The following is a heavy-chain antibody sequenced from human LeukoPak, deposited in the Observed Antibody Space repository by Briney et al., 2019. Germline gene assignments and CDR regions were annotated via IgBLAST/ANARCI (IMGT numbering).Heavy chain of an antibody. Sequence: GESLKISCRGSGYSFTSYWIGWVRQMPGEGLEWMGISYPDDYDTKYSPSFQDQVAILAEKSIRTAYLLWRSLKGSDTAIYYCARRVYYDNNSDDAFDIWRQGRMVTVSS. D-gene: IGHD3-22*01. J-gene: IGHJ3*02. CDR2: SYPDDYDT. CDR1: GYSFTSYW. V-gene: IGHV5-51*01. CDR3: ARRVYYDNNSDDAFDI.